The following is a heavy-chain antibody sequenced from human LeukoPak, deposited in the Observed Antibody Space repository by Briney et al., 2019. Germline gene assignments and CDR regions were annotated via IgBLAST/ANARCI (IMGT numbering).Heavy chain of an antibody. Sequence: GASVKVSCKVSGYTLTELSMHWVRQAPGKGLEWMGGFDPEDGETIYAQKVQGRVTMTEDTSTDTAYMELSSLRSEDTAVYYCATSGPGGYGRFDYWGQGTLVTVSS. J-gene: IGHJ4*02. CDR1: GYTLTELS. V-gene: IGHV1-24*01. D-gene: IGHD5-12*01. CDR3: ATSGPGGYGRFDY. CDR2: FDPEDGET.